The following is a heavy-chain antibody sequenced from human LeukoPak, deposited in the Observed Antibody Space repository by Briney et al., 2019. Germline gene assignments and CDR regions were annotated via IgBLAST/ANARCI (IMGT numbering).Heavy chain of an antibody. Sequence: SETLSLTCTVSRGSLSSYSWSWIRQPPGKGLEWSGYIYYSGSNNYNPSLKSRVTISVDTSKNQFSLKLSSVTAADTAVYYCARVGYSGWGGIKRFDPWGQGTLVTVSS. CDR2: IYYSGSN. CDR1: RGSLSSYS. D-gene: IGHD6-19*01. CDR3: ARVGYSGWGGIKRFDP. V-gene: IGHV4-59*01. J-gene: IGHJ5*02.